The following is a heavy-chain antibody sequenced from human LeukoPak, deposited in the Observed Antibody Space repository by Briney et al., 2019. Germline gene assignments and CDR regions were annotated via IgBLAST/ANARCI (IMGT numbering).Heavy chain of an antibody. Sequence: ASVKVSCKASGYTFTGYSMHWVRQAPGQGLEWMGWINPNSGGTNYAQKFQGRVTMTRDTSISTAYMELSRLRSDDTAVYYCARAGAYYYDSSGTIGPDYWGQGTLVTVSS. CDR2: INPNSGGT. CDR3: ARAGAYYYDSSGTIGPDY. V-gene: IGHV1-2*02. CDR1: GYTFTGYS. D-gene: IGHD3-22*01. J-gene: IGHJ4*02.